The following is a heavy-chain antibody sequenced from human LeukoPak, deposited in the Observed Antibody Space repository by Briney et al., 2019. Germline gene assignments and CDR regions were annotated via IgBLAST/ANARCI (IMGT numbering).Heavy chain of an antibody. Sequence: GGSLRLSCAASGFTVSSNYMSWVRQAPGEGLEWVSVIYSGDSTFYADSVKGRFTISRDNSKNTLYLQMNSLRAEDTAVYYCARALGDAFDIWGQGTMVTVSS. CDR2: IYSGDST. CDR1: GFTVSSNY. CDR3: ARALGDAFDI. J-gene: IGHJ3*02. V-gene: IGHV3-53*01. D-gene: IGHD3-16*01.